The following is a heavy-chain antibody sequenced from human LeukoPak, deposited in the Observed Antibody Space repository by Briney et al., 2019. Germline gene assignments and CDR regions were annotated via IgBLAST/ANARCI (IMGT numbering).Heavy chain of an antibody. Sequence: GGSLRLSCAASGFTFDDYTMHWVRQAPGKGLEWVSYISSSGSTIYYADSVKGRFTISRDNAKNSLYLQMNSLRAEDTAVYYCAELGITMIGGVWGKGTTVTISS. CDR3: AELGITMIGGV. CDR2: ISSSGSTI. V-gene: IGHV3-48*03. CDR1: GFTFDDYT. D-gene: IGHD3-10*02. J-gene: IGHJ6*04.